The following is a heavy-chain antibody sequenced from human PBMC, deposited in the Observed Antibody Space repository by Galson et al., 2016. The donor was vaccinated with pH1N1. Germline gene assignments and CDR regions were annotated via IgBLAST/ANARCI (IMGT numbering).Heavy chain of an antibody. D-gene: IGHD3-16*02. CDR1: GFTVSNYW. CDR3: ARAIGSRSAY. J-gene: IGHJ4*02. V-gene: IGHV3-7*01. CDR2: IKEDGSDA. Sequence: SLRLSCAASGFTVSNYWMHWVRQVPGKGLEWVANIKEDGSDAYYVHSVRGRFTISRDNAKNSLYLQMNSLRDEDTALYYCARAIGSRSAYWGQGTLVTVSS.